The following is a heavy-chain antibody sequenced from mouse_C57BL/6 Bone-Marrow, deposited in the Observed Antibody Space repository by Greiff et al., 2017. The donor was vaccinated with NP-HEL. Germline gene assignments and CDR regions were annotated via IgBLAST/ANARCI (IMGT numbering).Heavy chain of an antibody. CDR2: INPNNGGT. J-gene: IGHJ1*03. V-gene: IGHV1-18*01. CDR1: GYTFTDYN. D-gene: IGHD1-1*01. CDR3: ATTVVATSYWYFDV. Sequence: EVQLQQSGPELVKPGASVKIPCKASGYTFTDYNMDWVKQSHGKSLEWIGDINPNNGGTIYNQKFKGQATLTVDKSSSTAYMELRSLTSEDTAVYYCATTVVATSYWYFDVWGTGTTVTVSS.